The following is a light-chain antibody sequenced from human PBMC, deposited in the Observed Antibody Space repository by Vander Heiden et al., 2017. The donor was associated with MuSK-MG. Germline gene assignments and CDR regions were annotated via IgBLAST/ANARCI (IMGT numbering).Light chain of an antibody. CDR3: QQDDNLPVT. CDR1: QDISNY. V-gene: IGKV1-33*01. J-gene: IGKJ5*01. Sequence: TDSPSSLSASVGDRVTITCQASQDISNYLNWYQQKPGKAPKLLIYDASNLETGVPSRFSGSGSGTDFTFTISSLQPEDIATYYCQQDDNLPVTFGQGTRLEIK. CDR2: DAS.